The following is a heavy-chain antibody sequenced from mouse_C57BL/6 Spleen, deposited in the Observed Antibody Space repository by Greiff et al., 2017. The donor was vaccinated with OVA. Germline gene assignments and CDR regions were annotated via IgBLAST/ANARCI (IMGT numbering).Heavy chain of an antibody. CDR2: INPNNGGT. D-gene: IGHD2-5*01. CDR3: ATTLYYSKGAY. Sequence: EVQLQQSGPELVKPGASVKIPCKASGYTFTDYNMDWVKQSHGKSLEWIGDINPNNGGTIYNQKFKGKATLTVDKSSSTAYMELRSLTSEDTAVYYCATTLYYSKGAYWGQGTLVTVSA. CDR1: GYTFTDYN. V-gene: IGHV1-18*01. J-gene: IGHJ3*01.